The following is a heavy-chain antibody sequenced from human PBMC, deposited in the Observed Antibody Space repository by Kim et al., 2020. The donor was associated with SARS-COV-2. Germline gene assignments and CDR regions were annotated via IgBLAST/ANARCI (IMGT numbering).Heavy chain of an antibody. V-gene: IGHV4-59*08. CDR3: ARHSSPTAKVDP. J-gene: IGHJ5*02. Sequence: NYNPSLKSRVTISVDPSKNQFSLKLSSVTAADTAVYYCARHSSPTAKVDPWGQGTLVTVSS. D-gene: IGHD2-21*02.